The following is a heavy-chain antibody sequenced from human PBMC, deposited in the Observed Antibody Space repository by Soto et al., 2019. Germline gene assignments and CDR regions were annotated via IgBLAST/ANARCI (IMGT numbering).Heavy chain of an antibody. CDR2: TRNKADSYTT. J-gene: IGHJ4*02. CDR3: ATGVVGAADY. CDR1: GFTFGGYG. Sequence: PGGSLRLSCAASGFTFGGYGMHWVRQAPGKGLQWVGRTRNKADSYTTEYAASVKGRFTISRDDSKNSLYLQMNSLKTEDTAVYYCATGVVGAADYWGQGTLVTVSS. D-gene: IGHD1-26*01. V-gene: IGHV3-72*01.